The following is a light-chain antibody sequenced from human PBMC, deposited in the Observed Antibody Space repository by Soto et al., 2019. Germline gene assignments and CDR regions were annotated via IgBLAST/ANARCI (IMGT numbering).Light chain of an antibody. CDR3: QQTYSTPPT. CDR1: QGISSY. V-gene: IGKV1-8*01. J-gene: IGKJ1*01. CDR2: AAS. Sequence: AIRIPQSPSSFSASTGDRVTITCRASQGISSYLAWYQQKPGKAPEILMYAASTLQSGVPSRFSGSGSGTDFTLTISSLQPEDVETYYCQQTYSTPPTFGQGTKVDIK.